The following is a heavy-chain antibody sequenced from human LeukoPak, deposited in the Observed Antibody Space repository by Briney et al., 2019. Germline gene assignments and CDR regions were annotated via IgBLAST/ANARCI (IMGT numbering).Heavy chain of an antibody. J-gene: IGHJ5*02. D-gene: IGHD2-2*01. CDR2: IYYSGST. Sequence: SETLSLTCTVSGGSISSSSYYWGWIRQPPGKGLEWIGSIYYSGSTYYNPSLKSRVTISVDTSKNQFSLKLSSVTAADTAVYYRARHPIVVPAAPNWFDPWGQGTLVTVSS. CDR1: GGSISSSSYY. V-gene: IGHV4-39*01. CDR3: ARHPIVVPAAPNWFDP.